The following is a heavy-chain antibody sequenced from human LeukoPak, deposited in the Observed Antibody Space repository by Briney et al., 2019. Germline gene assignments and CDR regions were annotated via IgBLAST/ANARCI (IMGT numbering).Heavy chain of an antibody. Sequence: GGSLRLSCAASGFTFSSYAMSWVRQAPGKGLEWVSAISGSGGSTYYADSVKGRFTISRDNSKNALYLQMNSLRAEDTAVYYCACSPVNYYYYGMDVWGQGTTVTVSS. J-gene: IGHJ6*02. CDR1: GFTFSSYA. CDR3: ACSPVNYYYYGMDV. D-gene: IGHD1-14*01. CDR2: ISGSGGST. V-gene: IGHV3-23*01.